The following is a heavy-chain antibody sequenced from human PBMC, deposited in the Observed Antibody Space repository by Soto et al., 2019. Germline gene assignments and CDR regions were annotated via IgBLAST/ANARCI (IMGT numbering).Heavy chain of an antibody. D-gene: IGHD4-17*01. CDR1: GFTFSRYW. Sequence: EVHLVESGGGLVQPGGSLRLSCAASGFTFSRYWLTWVRQAPGKGLEWVANIKEDGSEIYYVDSVKGRFTTSRDNAKNSLYLQMDSLRVEDTAVYYCARVFSGRDYGDSIDHWGQGSLVTVS. V-gene: IGHV3-7*03. CDR2: IKEDGSEI. J-gene: IGHJ4*02. CDR3: ARVFSGRDYGDSIDH.